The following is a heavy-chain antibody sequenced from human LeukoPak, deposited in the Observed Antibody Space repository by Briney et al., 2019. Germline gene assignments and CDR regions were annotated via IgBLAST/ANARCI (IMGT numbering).Heavy chain of an antibody. CDR2: IIPIFGIA. CDR3: ASTGVGDPYSGYDSGWFDP. Sequence: SVKVSCKASGGTFSSYAISWVRQAPGQGLEGMGRIIPIFGIANYAQKFQGRVTITADKSTSTAYMELSSLRSEDTAVYYCASTGVGDPYSGYDSGWFDPWGQGTLVTVSS. CDR1: GGTFSSYA. J-gene: IGHJ5*02. D-gene: IGHD5-12*01. V-gene: IGHV1-69*04.